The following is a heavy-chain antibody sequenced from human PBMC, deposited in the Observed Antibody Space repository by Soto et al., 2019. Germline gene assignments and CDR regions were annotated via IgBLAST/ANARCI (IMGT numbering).Heavy chain of an antibody. D-gene: IGHD3-9*01. CDR1: GYTFTSYA. CDR2: INAGNGNT. CDR3: ARDGPLRYFDWLLSP. V-gene: IGHV1-3*01. Sequence: ASVKVSCKASGYTFTSYAMHWVRQAPGQRLEWMGWINAGNGNTKYSQKFQGRVTITRDTSASTAYMELSSLRSEDTAVYYCARDGPLRYFDWLLSPWGQGALVTVSS. J-gene: IGHJ5*02.